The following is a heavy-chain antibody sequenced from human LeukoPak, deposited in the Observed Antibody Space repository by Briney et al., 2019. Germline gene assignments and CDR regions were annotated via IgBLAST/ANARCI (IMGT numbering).Heavy chain of an antibody. CDR1: GFTFDDYG. V-gene: IGHV3-20*04. CDR3: ARAPYFYYGMDV. Sequence: GGSLRLSCAASGFTFDDYGMSWVRQAPGKGLEWVSAISGNGGGTVYADSVEGRFTVFRDNAKNSLYLQMNSLTAGDTALYYCARAPYFYYGMDVWGRGTTVTVSS. J-gene: IGHJ6*02. CDR2: ISGNGGGT.